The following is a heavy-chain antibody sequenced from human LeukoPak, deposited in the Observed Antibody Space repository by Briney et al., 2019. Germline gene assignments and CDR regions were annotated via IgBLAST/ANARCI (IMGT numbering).Heavy chain of an antibody. CDR1: GITLSSYG. V-gene: IGHV3-23*01. Sequence: PGGSLRLSCAASGITLSSYGMSWVRQAPGKGLQWVSSISGSGGSTYHADSVKGRFTISRDNSKNTLYLQMDSLRAEDTALYYCAKTTITTGGFDYWGQGTLVTVSS. CDR3: AKTTITTGGFDY. CDR2: ISGSGGST. J-gene: IGHJ4*02. D-gene: IGHD3-22*01.